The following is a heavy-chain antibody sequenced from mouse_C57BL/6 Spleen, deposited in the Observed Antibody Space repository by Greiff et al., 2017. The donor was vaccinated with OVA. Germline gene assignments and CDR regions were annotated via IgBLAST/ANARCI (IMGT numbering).Heavy chain of an antibody. D-gene: IGHD2-10*02. CDR2: ISSGSSTI. Sequence: VQLQQSGGGLVKPGGSLKLSCAASGFTFSDYGMHWVRQAPEKGLEWVAYISSGSSTIYYADTVKGRFTISRDNAKNTLCLQMTSVRSEDTAMCYCARPGSILFAYWGQGTLVTVSA. CDR1: GFTFSDYG. CDR3: ARPGSILFAY. V-gene: IGHV5-17*01. J-gene: IGHJ3*01.